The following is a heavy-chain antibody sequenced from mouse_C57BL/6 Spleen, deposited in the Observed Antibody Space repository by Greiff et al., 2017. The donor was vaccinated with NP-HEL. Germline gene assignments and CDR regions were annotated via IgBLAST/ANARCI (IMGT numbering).Heavy chain of an antibody. CDR2: IYPGDGDT. D-gene: IGHD1-1*01. J-gene: IGHJ4*01. CDR1: GYAFSSSW. V-gene: IGHV1-82*01. CDR3: ARVTVGATGNAMDY. Sequence: VKLQESGPELVKPGASVKISCKASGYAFSSSWMNWVKQRPGKGLEWIGRIYPGDGDTKYNGKFKGKATLTADKSSSTAYMQLSSLTSEDSAVYFCARVTVGATGNAMDYWGQGTSVTVSS.